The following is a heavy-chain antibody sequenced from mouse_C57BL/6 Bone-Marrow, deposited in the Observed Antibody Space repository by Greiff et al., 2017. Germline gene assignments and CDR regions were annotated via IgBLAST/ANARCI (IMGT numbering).Heavy chain of an antibody. Sequence: VQLQQPGAELVRPGSSVKLSCKASGYTFTSYWMDWVKQRPGQGLEWIGNIYPSDSETHYNQKFKDKATLTVDKSSSTAYMQLSSLTSEDSAVYYCARQLRLRGGYFDYWGQGTTLTVSS. D-gene: IGHD3-2*02. CDR3: ARQLRLRGGYFDY. V-gene: IGHV1-61*01. J-gene: IGHJ2*01. CDR1: GYTFTSYW. CDR2: IYPSDSET.